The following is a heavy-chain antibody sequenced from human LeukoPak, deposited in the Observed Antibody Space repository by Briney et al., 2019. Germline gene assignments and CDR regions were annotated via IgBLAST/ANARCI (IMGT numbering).Heavy chain of an antibody. D-gene: IGHD6-13*01. CDR2: ISSSGRTI. CDR3: ARRAIAEGFDY. J-gene: IGHJ4*02. Sequence: GGSLRLPCAVSGFTFSSYEMNWVRQAPGKGLEWVSYISSSGRTIYYADSVKGRFTISRDSAKNSLDLQMNSLRVEDTAVYYCARRAIAEGFDYWGQGTLVTVSS. CDR1: GFTFSSYE. V-gene: IGHV3-48*03.